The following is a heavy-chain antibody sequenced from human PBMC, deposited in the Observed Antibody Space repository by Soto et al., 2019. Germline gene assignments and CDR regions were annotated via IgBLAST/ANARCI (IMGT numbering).Heavy chain of an antibody. J-gene: IGHJ5*02. V-gene: IGHV3-15*01. D-gene: IGHD6-6*01. CDR2: INSRADGGTK. CDR3: TVVKRWDEYSTSGYWFDP. CDR1: GFTFSHAW. Sequence: RSLRLSCAASGFTFSHAWMSWVRQPPGKGLEWVGRINSRADGGTKESGPHVRGRFTISREDSESMLYLQMNSPKTEDTAVYYCTVVKRWDEYSTSGYWFDPWGPGRMDTV.